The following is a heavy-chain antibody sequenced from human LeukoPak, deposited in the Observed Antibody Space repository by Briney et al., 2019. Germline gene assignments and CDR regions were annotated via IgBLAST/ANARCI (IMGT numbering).Heavy chain of an antibody. Sequence: SQTLSLTCAISGDSVSSTSAARNWIRQSPSRGLEWLGRTYYRSKWYSDYAVSVRGRIHVNPDTSTHQFSLQLNSVTPEDTAVYYCARYTSSWFFDSWGLGTLVTVSS. J-gene: IGHJ4*02. CDR1: GDSVSSTSAA. D-gene: IGHD6-13*01. CDR2: TYYRSKWYS. CDR3: ARYTSSWFFDS. V-gene: IGHV6-1*01.